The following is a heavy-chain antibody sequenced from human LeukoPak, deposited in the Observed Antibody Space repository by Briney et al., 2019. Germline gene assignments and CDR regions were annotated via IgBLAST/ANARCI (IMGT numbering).Heavy chain of an antibody. CDR3: AKEYSAFDI. J-gene: IGHJ3*02. CDR2: ISGSGGST. V-gene: IGHV3-23*01. Sequence: GGSLRLSCAASGFTFSSYAMNWVRQALGKGLEWVSAISGSGGSTYYADSVKGRFTISRDNSENTLYLQMNSLRAEDTAIYYCAKEYSAFDIWGQGTMVTVSS. CDR1: GFTFSSYA. D-gene: IGHD1-26*01.